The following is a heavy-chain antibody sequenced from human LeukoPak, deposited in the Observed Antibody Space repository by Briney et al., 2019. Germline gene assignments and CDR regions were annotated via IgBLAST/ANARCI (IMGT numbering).Heavy chain of an antibody. Sequence: GGSLRLSCAASGFSFNNAWMSWVRQAPGKGLEWVGHVKSKTDGGTTDYATPVKGRFSISRDDSKNTLFLQMNSLKTEDTAVYYCTTGTWIQLWLPDYWGQGTLVTVSS. CDR1: GFSFNNAW. CDR3: TTGTWIQLWLPDY. CDR2: VKSKTDGGTT. D-gene: IGHD5-18*01. J-gene: IGHJ4*02. V-gene: IGHV3-15*01.